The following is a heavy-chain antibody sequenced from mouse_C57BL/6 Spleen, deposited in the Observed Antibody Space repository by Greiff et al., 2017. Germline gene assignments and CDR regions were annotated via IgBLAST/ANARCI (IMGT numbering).Heavy chain of an antibody. CDR2: ISSGGDYI. D-gene: IGHD1-1*01. J-gene: IGHJ2*01. CDR3: TRDNGSSYQYYFDY. V-gene: IGHV5-9-1*02. CDR1: GFTFSSYA. Sequence: DVMLVESGEGLVKPGGSLKLSCAASGFTFSSYAMSWVRQTPEKRLEWVAYISSGGDYIYYADTVKGRFTISRDNARNTLYLQMSSLKSEDTAMYYCTRDNGSSYQYYFDYWGQGTTLTVSS.